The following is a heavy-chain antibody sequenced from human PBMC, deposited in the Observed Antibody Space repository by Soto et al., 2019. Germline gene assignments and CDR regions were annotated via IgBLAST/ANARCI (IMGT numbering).Heavy chain of an antibody. Sequence: QVQLVESGGGVVQPGRSLRLSCAASGFTFSSYAIHWVRQAPGKGLVWVAVVSYDGSDKYYTDSVKGRFTISRDNSKNTLSLQMNSLRAEDTAVYYCAIGRDSIGYGPQGYYGMDVCGQGTTVTVSS. CDR3: AIGRDSIGYGPQGYYGMDV. J-gene: IGHJ6*02. V-gene: IGHV3-30-3*01. CDR2: VSYDGSDK. CDR1: GFTFSSYA. D-gene: IGHD3-22*01.